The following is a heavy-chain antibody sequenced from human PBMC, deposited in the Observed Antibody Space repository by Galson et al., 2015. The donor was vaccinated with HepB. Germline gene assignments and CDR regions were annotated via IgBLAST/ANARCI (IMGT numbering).Heavy chain of an antibody. J-gene: IGHJ1*01. CDR1: GGSISSGGYY. V-gene: IGHV4-31*03. CDR3: ARSTHYDFWSGYYTVGEYFQH. Sequence: TLSLTCTVSGGSISSGGYYWSWIRQHPGKGLEWIGYIYYSGSTYYNPSLKSRVTISVDTSKNQFSLKLSSVTAADTAVYYCARSTHYDFWSGYYTVGEYFQHWGQGTLVTVSS. CDR2: IYYSGST. D-gene: IGHD3-3*01.